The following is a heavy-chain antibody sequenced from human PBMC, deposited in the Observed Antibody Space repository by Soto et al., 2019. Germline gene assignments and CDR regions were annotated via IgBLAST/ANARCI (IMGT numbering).Heavy chain of an antibody. CDR1: GGTFSSYA. CDR2: ILPIFGTA. CDR3: ARDGGRVVQAAIDYYYGMDV. J-gene: IGHJ6*02. Sequence: QVQLVQSGAEVKKPGSSVKVSCKASGGTFSSYAISWVRQAPGQGLEWMGGILPIFGTANYAQKFQGRVTITADESTSTASMELSSLRSADTAVYYCARDGGRVVQAAIDYYYGMDVWGQGNTVTVSS. V-gene: IGHV1-69*01. D-gene: IGHD2-2*01.